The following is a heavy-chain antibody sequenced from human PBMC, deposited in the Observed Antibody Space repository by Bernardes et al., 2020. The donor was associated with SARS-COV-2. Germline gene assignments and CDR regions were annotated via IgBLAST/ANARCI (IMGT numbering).Heavy chain of an antibody. J-gene: IGHJ6*02. CDR3: ARVYCSGGSCYGNYYYYGMDV. CDR2: IYSGGST. CDR1: GFTVSSNY. D-gene: IGHD2-15*01. V-gene: IGHV3-53*01. Sequence: GSLRLSCAASGFTVSSNYMSWVRQAPGKGLEWVSVIYSGGSTYYADSVKGRFTISRDNSKNTLYLQMNSLRAEDTAVYYCARVYCSGGSCYGNYYYYGMDVWGQGTTVTVSS.